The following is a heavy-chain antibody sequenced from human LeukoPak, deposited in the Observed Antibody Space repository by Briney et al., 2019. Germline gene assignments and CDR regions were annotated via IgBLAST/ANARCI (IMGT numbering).Heavy chain of an antibody. CDR1: GFTFSSYA. Sequence: GGSLRLSCAASGFTFSSYAMSWVRQAPGKGLEWVSSIPRNGGSTYYADFVKGRFTISRDNSKNTLYVQMSSLRVDDTAIYYCAKSGASPLYHMDVWGKGATVTVSS. D-gene: IGHD1-26*01. CDR2: IPRNGGST. V-gene: IGHV3-23*01. J-gene: IGHJ6*03. CDR3: AKSGASPLYHMDV.